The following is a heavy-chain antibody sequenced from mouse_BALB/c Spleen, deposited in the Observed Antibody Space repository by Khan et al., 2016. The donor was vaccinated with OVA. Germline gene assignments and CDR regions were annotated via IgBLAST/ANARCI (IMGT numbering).Heavy chain of an antibody. Sequence: EVQLQESGPGLVKPSQSLSLTCSVTGYSITNGYFWNWLRQFPGNNLEWMGYIRYDGNTNSHPSLKNRISITRDTSKNQFFLNLNSVTPEDTATYYCARGGSSGPAWFTYWGQGTLVTVAA. D-gene: IGHD3-1*01. V-gene: IGHV3-6*02. J-gene: IGHJ3*01. CDR3: ARGGSSGPAWFTY. CDR2: IRYDGNT. CDR1: GYSITNGYF.